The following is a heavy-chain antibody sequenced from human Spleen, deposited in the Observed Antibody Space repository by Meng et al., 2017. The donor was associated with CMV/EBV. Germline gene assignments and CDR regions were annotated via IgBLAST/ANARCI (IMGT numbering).Heavy chain of an antibody. CDR3: ARVIAVAGNWFDP. CDR1: GGTFSNYA. J-gene: IGHJ5*02. CDR2: IIPILDIA. D-gene: IGHD6-19*01. Sequence: CKASGGTFSNYAIRWVRPAPGQGLEWMGGIIPILDIANYAQKFQGRVTITADKSTSAAFMELSSLRSEDTAVYYCARVIAVAGNWFDPWGQGTLVTVSS. V-gene: IGHV1-69*10.